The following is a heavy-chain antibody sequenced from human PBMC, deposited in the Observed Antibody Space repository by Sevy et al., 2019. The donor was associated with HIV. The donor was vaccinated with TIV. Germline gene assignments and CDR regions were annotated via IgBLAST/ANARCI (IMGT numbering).Heavy chain of an antibody. CDR2: INPNSGVT. Sequence: ASVKVSCKTTGYIFSDYNMHWVRQAPGQGLEWMALINPNSGVTIYAHNFRGRVSVTRDTSMSTAYMELSGLTSDDTAVYYCVREDINAPRTLLSFVIWVQGTMVTVAS. D-gene: IGHD3-3*01. CDR3: VREDINAPRTLLSFVI. J-gene: IGHJ3*02. V-gene: IGHV1-2*06. CDR1: GYIFSDYN.